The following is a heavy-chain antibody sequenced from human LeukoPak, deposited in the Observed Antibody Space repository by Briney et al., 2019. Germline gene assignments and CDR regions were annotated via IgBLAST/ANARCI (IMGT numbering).Heavy chain of an antibody. J-gene: IGHJ4*02. CDR2: VYYSGST. D-gene: IGHD3-22*01. Sequence: SETLSLTCTVSGDFITAYYWSWIRQPPGKGLEWIGYVYYSGSTEYNPSLRSRVTISLERSKHQFSLKLTSVTAADTAVYYCARAPGRYYDGSGYYIFDYWGQGTLVTVSS. CDR1: GDFITAYY. V-gene: IGHV4-59*01. CDR3: ARAPGRYYDGSGYYIFDY.